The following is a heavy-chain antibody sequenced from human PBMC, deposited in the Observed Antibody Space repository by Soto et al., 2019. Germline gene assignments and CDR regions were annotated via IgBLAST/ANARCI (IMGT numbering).Heavy chain of an antibody. CDR1: GVTFSSYS. V-gene: IGHV3-48*01. Sequence: GGSLRLSCAASGVTFSSYSMNWVRQAPGKGLEWVSYISSSSSTIYYADSVKGRFTISRDNAKNSLYLQMNSLRAEDTAVYYCARDRYCSSTSCYDAFDIWGQGIMVTVSS. CDR2: ISSSSSTI. CDR3: ARDRYCSSTSCYDAFDI. D-gene: IGHD2-2*01. J-gene: IGHJ3*02.